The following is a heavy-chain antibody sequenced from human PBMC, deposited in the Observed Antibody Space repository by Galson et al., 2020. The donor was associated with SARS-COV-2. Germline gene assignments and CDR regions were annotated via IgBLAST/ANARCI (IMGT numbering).Heavy chain of an antibody. CDR1: GFAFSDYA. V-gene: IGHV3-64D*09. CDR3: LAYSSTRHNY. D-gene: IGHD6-13*01. CDR2: LSSTGGTS. J-gene: IGHJ4*02. Sequence: GGSLRLSCSASGFAFSDYAMHWVRQAPGKGLQYVSALSSTGGTSFYADSVSGRFTMSRDNSKNTFYLQMTGLRVEDTPFYYCLAYSSTRHNYWGRGTQVTVSS.